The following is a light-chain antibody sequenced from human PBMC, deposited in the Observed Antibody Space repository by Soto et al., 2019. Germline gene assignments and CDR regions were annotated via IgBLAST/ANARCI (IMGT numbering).Light chain of an antibody. V-gene: IGKV1-39*01. CDR3: QQSYSTPWS. CDR1: QKINKD. CDR2: AAS. Sequence: DILMTQSPASLSASVGDRVTITCRASQKINKDLNWYQQEPGKAPQLLIYAASTLQGGVPSRFSGSVSGTHFTLTISSLQPGDFATYFCQQSYSTPWSFGQGTKVDI. J-gene: IGKJ1*01.